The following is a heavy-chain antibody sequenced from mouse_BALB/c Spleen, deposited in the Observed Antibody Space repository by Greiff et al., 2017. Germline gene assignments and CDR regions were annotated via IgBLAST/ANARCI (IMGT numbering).Heavy chain of an antibody. V-gene: IGHV1S137*01. D-gene: IGHD2-13*01. CDR1: GYTFTDYA. Sequence: VKLMESGAELVRPGVSVKISCKGSGYTFTDYAMHWVKQSHAKSLEWIGVISTYYGDASYNQKFKGKATMTVDKSSSTAYMELARLTSEDSAIYYCARWRGRGESFDYWGQGTTLTVSS. CDR2: ISTYYGDA. J-gene: IGHJ2*01. CDR3: ARWRGRGESFDY.